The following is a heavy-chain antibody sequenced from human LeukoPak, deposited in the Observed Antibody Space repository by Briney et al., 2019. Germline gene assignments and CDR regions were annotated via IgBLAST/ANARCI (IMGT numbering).Heavy chain of an antibody. Sequence: SETLSLTCTVSGGSISNYYWSWIRQPAGKGLEWIGRIYTSGSTNYNPSLKSRLTMSVDTSKNQFSLKLSSVTAADTAVYYCARDREYSRNYWVYFDYWGQGTLVTVSS. CDR1: GGSISNYY. D-gene: IGHD1-26*01. V-gene: IGHV4-4*07. J-gene: IGHJ4*02. CDR3: ARDREYSRNYWVYFDY. CDR2: IYTSGST.